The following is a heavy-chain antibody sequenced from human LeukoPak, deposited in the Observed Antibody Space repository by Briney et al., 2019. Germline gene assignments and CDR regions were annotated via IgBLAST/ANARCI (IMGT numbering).Heavy chain of an antibody. Sequence: PSETLSLTCTVSGGSISSSSYYWGWIRQPPGKGLEWIGSIYYSGSTNYNPSLKSRVTISLDMSKNQFSLKLSSVTAADTAVYYCASVRGYSSGWYASGFDPWGQGTLVTVSS. CDR2: IYYSGST. D-gene: IGHD6-19*01. J-gene: IGHJ5*02. CDR3: ASVRGYSSGWYASGFDP. CDR1: GGSISSSSYY. V-gene: IGHV4-39*07.